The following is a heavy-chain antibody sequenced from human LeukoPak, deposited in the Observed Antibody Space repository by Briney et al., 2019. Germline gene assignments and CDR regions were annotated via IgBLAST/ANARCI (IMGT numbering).Heavy chain of an antibody. CDR1: GFTFSSYA. V-gene: IGHV3-30*02. J-gene: IGHJ4*02. D-gene: IGHD2-2*01. Sequence: GGSLRLSCAASGFTFSSYAMHWVRQAPGKGLEWVAFIRYDGSNKYYADSVKGRFTISRDNSKNTLYLQMNSLRAEDTAVYYCAKPFAPVVVPALDWGQGTLVTVSS. CDR3: AKPFAPVVVPALD. CDR2: IRYDGSNK.